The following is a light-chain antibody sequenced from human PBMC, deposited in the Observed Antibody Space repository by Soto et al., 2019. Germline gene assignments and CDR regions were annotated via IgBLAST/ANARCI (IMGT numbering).Light chain of an antibody. Sequence: EIVLTQSPATLSLSPGERATLSCRASQSVSSSLAWYQQKPGQPPRLLIFDESTRATGIPARFSGSGSGTDFTLTISSLEPEDFAIYYCQQCNNWPPNTFGQGTRLEIK. J-gene: IGKJ5*01. CDR3: QQCNNWPPNT. V-gene: IGKV3-11*01. CDR1: QSVSSS. CDR2: DES.